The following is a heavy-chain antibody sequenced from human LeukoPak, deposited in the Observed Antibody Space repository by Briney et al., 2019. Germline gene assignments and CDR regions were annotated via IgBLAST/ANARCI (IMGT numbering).Heavy chain of an antibody. V-gene: IGHV3-30*02. CDR3: AKEGYSGSYSGDAFDI. CDR1: GFTFSSYG. CDR2: IRYDGSSK. D-gene: IGHD1-26*01. Sequence: GGSLRLSCAASGFTFSSYGMHWVRQAPGKGLEWVAFIRYDGSSKYYADSVKGRFTISRDNSKNTLYLQMNSLRAEDTAVYYCAKEGYSGSYSGDAFDIWGQGTMVTVSS. J-gene: IGHJ3*02.